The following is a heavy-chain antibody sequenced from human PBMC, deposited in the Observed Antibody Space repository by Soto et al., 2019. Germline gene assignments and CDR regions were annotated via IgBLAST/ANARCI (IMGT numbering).Heavy chain of an antibody. CDR3: ARVLLDRWPLDY. D-gene: IGHD2-2*02. CDR1: GFTFSTYA. V-gene: IGHV3-30-3*01. CDR2: ISYDGTNK. J-gene: IGHJ4*02. Sequence: QVQLVESGGGVFQPGRSLRLSCAASGFTFSTYAMHWVRQAPGKGLEWVALISYDGTNKYYADSVKGRFTISRDNSKNTVFLRMHSLRPEDTAVYYCARVLLDRWPLDYWGQGTLVTVSS.